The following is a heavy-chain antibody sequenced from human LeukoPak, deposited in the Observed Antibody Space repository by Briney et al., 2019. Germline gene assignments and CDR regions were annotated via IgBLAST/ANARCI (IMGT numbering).Heavy chain of an antibody. CDR2: IYYSGST. CDR1: GGSISSSSYY. J-gene: IGHJ4*02. V-gene: IGHV4-39*01. Sequence: PSETLSLTCTVSGGSISSSSYYWGWIRQPPGTGLEWIGSIYYSGSTYYNPSLKSRVTISVDTSKNQFSLKLSSVTAADTAVYYCARHSARRLTMIIDWGQGTLVTVSS. CDR3: ARHSARRLTMIID. D-gene: IGHD3-22*01.